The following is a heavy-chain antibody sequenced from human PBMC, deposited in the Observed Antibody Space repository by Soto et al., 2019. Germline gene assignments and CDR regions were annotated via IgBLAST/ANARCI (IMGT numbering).Heavy chain of an antibody. J-gene: IGHJ6*02. V-gene: IGHV4-31*03. CDR3: ARGGRRSPAMDV. CDR2: IYYSGST. CDR1: GGSISSGGYY. Sequence: QVQLQESGPGLVRPSQTLSLTCTASGGSISSGGYYWSWIRQHPGKGLEWIGYIYYSGSTYYNPSLKSRVTISVDTSKNQFSLKLSSVTAADTAVYYCARGGRRSPAMDVWGQGTTVTVSS.